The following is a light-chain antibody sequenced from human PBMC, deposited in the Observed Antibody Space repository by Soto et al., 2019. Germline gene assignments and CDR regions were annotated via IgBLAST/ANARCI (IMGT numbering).Light chain of an antibody. V-gene: IGLV2-23*02. CDR3: CSSAGSSTFK. CDR1: TSNVGSNT. CDR2: AVS. J-gene: IGLJ2*01. Sequence: QSVLTQPPSMSGTPGQRGTISCSGTTSNVGSNTVNWYQQHPGKAPKLMIYAVSKRPSGVSNRFSGSKSGNTASLSISGLQAEDEADYYCCSSAGSSTFKFGGGTKLTVL.